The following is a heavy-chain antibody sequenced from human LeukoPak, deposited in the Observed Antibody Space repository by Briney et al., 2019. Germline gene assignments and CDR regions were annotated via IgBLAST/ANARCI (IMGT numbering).Heavy chain of an antibody. CDR2: ISYDGSNK. J-gene: IGHJ4*02. D-gene: IGHD6-13*01. Sequence: PGGSLRLSCAASGFTFSSYAMHWVRQAPGKGLEWVAVISYDGSNKYYADSVKGRFTISRDNSKNTLYLQMNGLRAEDTAVYYCARSWAAGPTTNDYWGQGTLVTVSS. CDR3: ARSWAAGPTTNDY. V-gene: IGHV3-30*04. CDR1: GFTFSSYA.